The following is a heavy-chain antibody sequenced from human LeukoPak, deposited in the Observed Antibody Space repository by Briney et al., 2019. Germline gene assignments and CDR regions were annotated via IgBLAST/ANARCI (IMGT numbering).Heavy chain of an antibody. J-gene: IGHJ4*02. V-gene: IGHV4-34*01. CDR2: INHSGST. D-gene: IGHD2-15*01. CDR3: ARDPGYCSGGSCYSDY. CDR1: GGSFSGYY. Sequence: KPSETLSLTCAVYGGSFSGYYWSWIRQPPGKGLEWIGEINHSGSTNYNPSLKSRVTISVDTSKNQFSLKLSSVTAADTAVYYCARDPGYCSGGSCYSDYWGQGTLVTVSS.